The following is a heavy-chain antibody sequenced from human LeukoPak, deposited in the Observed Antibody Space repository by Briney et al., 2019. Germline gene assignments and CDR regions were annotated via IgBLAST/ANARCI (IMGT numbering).Heavy chain of an antibody. V-gene: IGHV4-34*01. D-gene: IGHD4-23*01. CDR2: INHSGST. J-gene: IGHJ3*02. CDR3: ALVVTLANGDAFDI. CDR1: GGSFSGYY. Sequence: SETLSLTCAVYGGSFSGYYWSWIRQPPGKELEWIGEINHSGSTNYNPSLKSRVTISVDTSKNQFSLKLSSVTAADTAVYYCALVVTLANGDAFDIWGQGTMVTVSS.